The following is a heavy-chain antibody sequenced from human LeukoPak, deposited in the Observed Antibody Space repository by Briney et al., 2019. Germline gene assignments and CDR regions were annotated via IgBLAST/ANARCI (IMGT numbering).Heavy chain of an antibody. J-gene: IGHJ4*02. CDR1: GGTFSSYA. CDR3: AREVSSHGNDY. Sequence: ASVKVSCKASGGTFSSYAISWVRQAPGQGLEWMGRIIPILGIANYAQKFQGRVTITADKSTSTAYMELSSLRSEDTAVYYCAREVSSHGNDYWGQGTLVTASS. V-gene: IGHV1-69*04. CDR2: IIPILGIA. D-gene: IGHD6-6*01.